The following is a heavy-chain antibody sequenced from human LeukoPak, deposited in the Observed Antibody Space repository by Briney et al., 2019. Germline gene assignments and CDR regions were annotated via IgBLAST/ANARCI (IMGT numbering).Heavy chain of an antibody. CDR1: GDSVSRNSAA. Sequence: SQTLSLTCAISGDSVSRNSAAWNWIRQSPSRGLEWLGRTYYTSKWFNDYAVSLRSRITVNPDTSKNQFSLQLSPVTPEDTAVYYCARGRHFYYGMDVWGQGTTVTVSS. J-gene: IGHJ6*02. CDR2: TYYTSKWFN. V-gene: IGHV6-1*01. D-gene: IGHD3-3*02. CDR3: ARGRHFYYGMDV.